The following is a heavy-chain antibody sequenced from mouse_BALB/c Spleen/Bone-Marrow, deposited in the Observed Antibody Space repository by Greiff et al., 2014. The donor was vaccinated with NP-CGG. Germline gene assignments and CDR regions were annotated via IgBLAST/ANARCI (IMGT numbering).Heavy chain of an antibody. D-gene: IGHD2-4*01. J-gene: IGHJ3*01. CDR2: INPYNGDT. Sequence: EVQLQQSGPELVKPGASVKISCKASGYSFTGYFMNWVMQSHGKSLEWIGRINPYNGDTFYNQKFKGKATLTVDKSSSTAHMELRSLASEDSTVYYCAISGDYDGFAYWGQGTLVTVSA. CDR1: GYSFTGYF. V-gene: IGHV1-20*02. CDR3: AISGDYDGFAY.